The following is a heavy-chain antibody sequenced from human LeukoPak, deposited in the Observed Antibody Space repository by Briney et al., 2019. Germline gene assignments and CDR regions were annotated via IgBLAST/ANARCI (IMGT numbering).Heavy chain of an antibody. V-gene: IGHV4-34*01. CDR2: INHSGST. J-gene: IGHJ5*02. Sequence: SETLSLTCAVYGGSFSDYYWSWIRQPPGKGLEWIGEINHSGSTNYNPSLKSRVTISVDTSKNQFSLKLSSVTAADTAVYYCARDRREQWLPGRFDPWGQGTLVTVSS. D-gene: IGHD6-19*01. CDR3: ARDRREQWLPGRFDP. CDR1: GGSFSDYY.